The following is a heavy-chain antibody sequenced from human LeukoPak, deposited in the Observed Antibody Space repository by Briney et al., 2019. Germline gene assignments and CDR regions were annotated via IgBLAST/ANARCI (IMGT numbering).Heavy chain of an antibody. Sequence: GGSLRLSCAASGFRFSDFTMTWVRQAPGKGPEWVSAIGGRGGSTYYADSVGGRFTISRDNSKDMLYLQMYSLKVEDTATYYCGKEGGAWGQGTKVTVSS. V-gene: IGHV3-23*01. CDR3: GKEGGA. J-gene: IGHJ5*02. D-gene: IGHD3-16*01. CDR1: GFRFSDFT. CDR2: IGGRGGST.